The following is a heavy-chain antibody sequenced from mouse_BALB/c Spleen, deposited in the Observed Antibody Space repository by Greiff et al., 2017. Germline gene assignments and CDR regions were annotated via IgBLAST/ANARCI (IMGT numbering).Heavy chain of an antibody. CDR1: GYTFTSYY. J-gene: IGHJ3*01. V-gene: IGHV1S56*01. CDR2: IYPGNVNT. CDR3: AREGLRRSWFAY. Sequence: QVQLQQSGPELVKPGASVRISCKASGYTFTSYYIHWVKQRPGQGLEWIGWIYPGNVNTKYNEKFKGKATLTADKSSSTAYMQLSSLTSEDSAVYFCAREGLRRSWFAYWGQGTLVTVSA. D-gene: IGHD2-4*01.